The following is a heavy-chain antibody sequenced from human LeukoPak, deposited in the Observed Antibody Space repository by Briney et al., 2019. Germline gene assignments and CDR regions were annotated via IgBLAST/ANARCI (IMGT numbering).Heavy chain of an antibody. V-gene: IGHV3-30*04. J-gene: IGHJ4*02. CDR1: GLTFSSDP. CDR3: AKDRYSYAFEYSDS. D-gene: IGHD5-18*01. Sequence: AGGSLRLSCEASGLTFSSDPMHWVRQAPGKGLEWVATISSDGRNQYYADSVKGRFTISRDNSKNTLSLQVSSLRTEDTAVYYCAKDRYSYAFEYSDSWGQGTLVTVSS. CDR2: ISSDGRNQ.